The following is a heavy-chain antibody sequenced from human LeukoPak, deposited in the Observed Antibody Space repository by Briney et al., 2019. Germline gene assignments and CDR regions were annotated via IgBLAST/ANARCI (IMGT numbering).Heavy chain of an antibody. D-gene: IGHD3-3*01. CDR3: ARDPHYDFWSGYYSYFDY. J-gene: IGHJ4*02. CDR1: GFTFSSYG. V-gene: IGHV3-33*01. CDR2: IWYDGSNK. Sequence: GGSLRLSCAASGFTFSSYGMHWVRQAPGKGLEWVAVIWYDGSNKYYADSVKGRFTISRDNSKNTLYLQMNSLRAEDTAVYYCARDPHYDFWSGYYSYFDYWGQGTLVTVSS.